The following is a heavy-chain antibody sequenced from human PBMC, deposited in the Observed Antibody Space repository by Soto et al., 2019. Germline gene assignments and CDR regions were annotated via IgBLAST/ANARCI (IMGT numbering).Heavy chain of an antibody. V-gene: IGHV3-48*02. CDR3: ARDASWSGYLYYYYHGMDV. CDR1: GFTFSSYS. D-gene: IGHD3-3*01. CDR2: ISSSSSTI. J-gene: IGHJ6*02. Sequence: GGSLRLSCAASGFTFSSYSMNWVRQAPGKGLEWVSYISSSSSTIYYADSVKGRFTISRDNAKNSLYLQMNSLRDEDTAVYYCARDASWSGYLYYYYHGMDVWGQGTTVTVSS.